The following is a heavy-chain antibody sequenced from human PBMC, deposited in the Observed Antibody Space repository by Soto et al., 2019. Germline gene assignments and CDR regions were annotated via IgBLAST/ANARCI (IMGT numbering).Heavy chain of an antibody. Sequence: PGGSLRLSCAASGFTFSSYAMSWVRQAPGKGLEWVSAISGSGGSTYYADSVKGRFTISRDNSKNTLYLQMNSLRAEDTAVYYCAKDIKPVTYYDILTGYPLFDYWGQGTLVTVSS. CDR1: GFTFSSYA. CDR2: ISGSGGST. D-gene: IGHD3-9*01. J-gene: IGHJ4*02. V-gene: IGHV3-23*01. CDR3: AKDIKPVTYYDILTGYPLFDY.